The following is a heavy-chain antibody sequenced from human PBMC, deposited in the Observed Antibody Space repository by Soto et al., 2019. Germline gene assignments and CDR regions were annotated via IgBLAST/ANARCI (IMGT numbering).Heavy chain of an antibody. CDR1: GYTFTTYY. Sequence: QVQLVQSGAEVKKPGASVKISCKASGYTFTTYYLHWVRQAPGQGLEWMGIINPDTGSTSSAQNFRGRVAVTRDTSTSTVYMELYSLSSEDTAVYYCARDPTFSLTFHYYGMDVWGQATTVTVSS. J-gene: IGHJ6*02. CDR3: ARDPTFSLTFHYYGMDV. V-gene: IGHV1-46*01. CDR2: INPDTGST.